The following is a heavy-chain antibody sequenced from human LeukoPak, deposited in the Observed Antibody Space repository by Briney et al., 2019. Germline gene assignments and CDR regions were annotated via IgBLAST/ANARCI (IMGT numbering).Heavy chain of an antibody. Sequence: GALRLSCAASGFTFSSYSMNWVRQAPGKGLEWVSYISSSSSTIYYADSVKGRFTISRDNAKNSLYLQMNSLRAEDTAVYYCARVDPIVGATSPFDYWGQGTLVTVSS. V-gene: IGHV3-48*01. D-gene: IGHD1-26*01. CDR1: GFTFSSYS. CDR2: ISSSSSTI. CDR3: ARVDPIVGATSPFDY. J-gene: IGHJ4*02.